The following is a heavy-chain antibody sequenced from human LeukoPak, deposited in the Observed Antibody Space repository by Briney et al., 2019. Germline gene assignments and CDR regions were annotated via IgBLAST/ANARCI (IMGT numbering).Heavy chain of an antibody. D-gene: IGHD3-22*01. CDR2: IIPIFGTA. CDR1: GGTFSSYA. V-gene: IGHV1-69*05. CDR3: ARDDGSSGYYHRIWFDP. Sequence: SVKVSCKASGGTFSSYAISWVRQAPGQGLGWMGGIIPIFGTANYAQKFQGRVTITTDESTSTAYMELSSLRSEDTAVYYCARDDGSSGYYHRIWFDPWGQGTLVTVSS. J-gene: IGHJ5*02.